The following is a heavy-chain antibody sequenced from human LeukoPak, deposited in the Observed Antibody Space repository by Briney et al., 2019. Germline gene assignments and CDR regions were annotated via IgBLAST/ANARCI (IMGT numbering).Heavy chain of an antibody. CDR1: GYTFISYG. J-gene: IGHJ5*02. D-gene: IGHD2-2*01. CDR3: ARLGVPAANNWFDP. CDR2: ISAYNGNT. V-gene: IGHV1-18*01. Sequence: GASVKVSCTASGYTFISYGISWVRQAPGQGLEWMGWISAYNGNTNYAQKLQGRVTMTTDTSTSTAYMELRSLRSDDTAVYYCARLGVPAANNWFDPWGQGTLVTVSS.